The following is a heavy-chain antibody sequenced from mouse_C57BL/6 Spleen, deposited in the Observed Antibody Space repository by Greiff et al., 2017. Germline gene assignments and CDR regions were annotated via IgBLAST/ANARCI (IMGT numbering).Heavy chain of an antibody. CDR2: IDPEDGET. CDR3: ARSGNGFAY. J-gene: IGHJ3*01. Sequence: EVQLQQSGAELVKPGASVKLSCTASGFNIKDYYMHWVKQRNEQGLEWIGRIDPEDGETKYAPKFQGKATIPADKSSHTAYLQLSSLTSEDTAVYYCARSGNGFAYWGQGTLVTVSA. D-gene: IGHD1-3*01. V-gene: IGHV14-2*01. CDR1: GFNIKDYY.